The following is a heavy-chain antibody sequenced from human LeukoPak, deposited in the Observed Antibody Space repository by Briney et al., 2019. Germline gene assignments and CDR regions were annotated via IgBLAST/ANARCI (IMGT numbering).Heavy chain of an antibody. CDR1: GGSISSYY. CDR2: IYYSGST. Sequence: SETLSLTCTVSGGSISSYYWSWIRQPPGKGLEWSGYIYYSGSTNYNPSLKSRVTISVETSKNQFSLKLSSVTAADTAVYYCARVTGYMIEDYFDYWGQGTPVTVSS. V-gene: IGHV4-59*01. CDR3: ARVTGYMIEDYFDY. D-gene: IGHD3-22*01. J-gene: IGHJ4*02.